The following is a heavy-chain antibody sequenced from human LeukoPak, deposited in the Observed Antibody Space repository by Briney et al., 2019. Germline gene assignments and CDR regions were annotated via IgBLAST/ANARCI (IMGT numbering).Heavy chain of an antibody. CDR2: ISYEGGTQ. D-gene: IGHD3-10*01. J-gene: IGHJ5*02. CDR3: AKEGTPQVSTWYDL. Sequence: GMSLRLSCAASGVSLSPYGMHWVRQAPGKGLEWVAVISYEGGTQHYADSVKGRFIISRDNPRNTLYLQMNILRTEDTAVYYCAKEGTPQVSTWYDLWGQGTQVIVSS. V-gene: IGHV3-30*18. CDR1: GVSLSPYG.